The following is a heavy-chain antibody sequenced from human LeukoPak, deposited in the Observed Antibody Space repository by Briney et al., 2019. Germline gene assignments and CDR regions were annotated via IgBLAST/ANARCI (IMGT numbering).Heavy chain of an antibody. V-gene: IGHV3-49*04. CDR2: IRSKAYGGTT. Sequence: GGSLRLSCTASGFTFGDYAMSWVRQAPGKGLEWVGFIRSKAYGGTTEYAASVKGRFTISRDDSKSIAYLQMNSLKTEDTAVYYCTRLPITMVRGVPKNYYFVYWGQGTLVTVSS. CDR3: TRLPITMVRGVPKNYYFVY. D-gene: IGHD3-10*01. CDR1: GFTFGDYA. J-gene: IGHJ4*02.